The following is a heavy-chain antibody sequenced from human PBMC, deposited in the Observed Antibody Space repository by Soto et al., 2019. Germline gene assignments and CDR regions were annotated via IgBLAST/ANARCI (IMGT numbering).Heavy chain of an antibody. CDR1: GGSISSGDYY. CDR3: ARDRDDGGGDCYTHNWFDP. CDR2: IYYSGST. V-gene: IGHV4-30-4*01. J-gene: IGHJ5*02. Sequence: QVQLQESGPGLVKPSQTLSLTCTVSGGSISSGDYYWSWIRQPPGKGLEWIGYIYYSGSTYYNPALKSRVTISVDTSKNQFSLKLSSVTAADTAVYYCARDRDDGGGDCYTHNWFDPWGQGTLVTVSS. D-gene: IGHD2-21*02.